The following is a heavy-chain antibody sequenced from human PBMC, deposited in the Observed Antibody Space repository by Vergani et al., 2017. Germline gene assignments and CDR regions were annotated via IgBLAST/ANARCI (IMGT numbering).Heavy chain of an antibody. CDR1: GFTFSSYA. D-gene: IGHD3-10*01. J-gene: IGHJ4*02. CDR2: IKSKTDGGTT. Sequence: EVQLLESGGGLVQPGGSLRLSCAASGFTFSSYAMSWVRQAPGKGLEWVGRIKSKTDGGTTDYAAPVKGRFTISRDDSKNTLYLQMNSLKTEDTAVYYCTTVLYGSERYLNFDYWGQGTLVTVSS. V-gene: IGHV3-15*01. CDR3: TTVLYGSERYLNFDY.